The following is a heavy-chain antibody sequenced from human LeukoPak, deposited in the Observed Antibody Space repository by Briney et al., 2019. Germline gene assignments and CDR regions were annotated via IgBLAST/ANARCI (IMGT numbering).Heavy chain of an antibody. CDR3: ARYESSGYSIDY. D-gene: IGHD3-22*01. CDR1: GFTFSSYG. CDR2: IRYDGSNK. J-gene: IGHJ4*02. V-gene: IGHV3-30*02. Sequence: QTGGSLRLSCAASGFTFSSYGMHWVRQAPGKGLEWVAFIRYDGSNKYYADSVKGRFTISRDNSKNTLYLQMNSLRAEDTVVYYCARYESSGYSIDYWGQGTLVTVSS.